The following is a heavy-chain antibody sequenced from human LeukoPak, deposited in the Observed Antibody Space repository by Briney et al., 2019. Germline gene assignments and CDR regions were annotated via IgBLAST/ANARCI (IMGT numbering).Heavy chain of an antibody. CDR2: IYHSGST. CDR3: ARIAARGYFDY. V-gene: IGHV4-30-2*01. Sequence: SETLSLTCTVSGGSISSGGYYWSWIRQPPGKGLEWIGYIYHSGSTYYNPSLKSRVTISVDTSKNQFSLKLSSVTAADTAVYYCARIAARGYFDYWGQGTLVTVSS. J-gene: IGHJ4*02. D-gene: IGHD6-6*01. CDR1: GGSISSGGYY.